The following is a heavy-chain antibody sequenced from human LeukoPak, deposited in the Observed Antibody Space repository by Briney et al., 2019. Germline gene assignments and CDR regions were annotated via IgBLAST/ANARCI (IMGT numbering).Heavy chain of an antibody. CDR1: GLIFNSNH. CDR3: SRVMGCSGWFEDAFDL. CDR2: MHSGGST. V-gene: IGHV3-66*01. Sequence: GVSQTLSCTASGLIFNSNHMSWPRQSRGEGVEWVSVMHSGGSTYYADSVKGKITIHRDNSKKKLYLQMNSLRGEDTAVYHCSRVMGCSGWFEDAFDLWGQRTMVSVSS. J-gene: IGHJ3*01. D-gene: IGHD6-19*01.